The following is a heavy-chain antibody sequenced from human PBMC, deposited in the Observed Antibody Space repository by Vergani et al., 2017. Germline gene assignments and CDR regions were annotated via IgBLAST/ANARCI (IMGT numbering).Heavy chain of an antibody. J-gene: IGHJ3*01. CDR2: IYVSGIT. Sequence: QVQLQESGPGLVKPSQTLSLTCTVSGASINNDFYYWHWIRQPAGKGLEWIGRIYVSGITDYNSSLQSRVSMLVDTSKNQFSLTLTSVTAADTAVYYCARDNKQLRPRAFDLWGQWTMVTVSS. CDR1: GASINNDFYY. D-gene: IGHD4-23*01. CDR3: ARDNKQLRPRAFDL. V-gene: IGHV4-61*02.